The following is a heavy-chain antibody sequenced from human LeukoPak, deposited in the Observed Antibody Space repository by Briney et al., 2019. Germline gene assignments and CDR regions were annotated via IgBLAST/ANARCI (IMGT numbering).Heavy chain of an antibody. CDR3: ARGPRGSSGYGVDY. D-gene: IGHD5-12*01. CDR1: DFTFSSYW. V-gene: IGHV3-74*01. J-gene: IGHJ4*02. Sequence: GGSLRLSCAASDFTFSSYWMHWVRQAPGKGLVWVSRINSDGGGITYADSVKGRFTISRDNAKNTVYLQMNSLRAEDSALYYCARGPRGSSGYGVDYWGQGTLVTVSS. CDR2: INSDGGGI.